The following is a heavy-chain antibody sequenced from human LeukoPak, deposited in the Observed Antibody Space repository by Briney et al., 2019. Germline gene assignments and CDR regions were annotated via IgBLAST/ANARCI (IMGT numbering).Heavy chain of an antibody. CDR1: GLTFRNYA. CDR2: ISADGAST. J-gene: IGHJ4*02. Sequence: GGSLRLSCAASGLTFRNYAMTWVRQAPGKGLEWVSTISADGASTFYADSVRGRFTISRDNSESTLYLQMDSLRAEDTAVYYCAKGGHYTYFEYWGQGTLVTVSS. CDR3: AKGGHYTYFEY. D-gene: IGHD3-3*01. V-gene: IGHV3-23*01.